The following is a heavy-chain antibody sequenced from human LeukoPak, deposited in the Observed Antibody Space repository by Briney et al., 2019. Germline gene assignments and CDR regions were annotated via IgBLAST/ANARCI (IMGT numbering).Heavy chain of an antibody. Sequence: SETLSLTCAVYGGSFSGYSWTWIRQPPGKGLEWIGEFNHSGSTNYNPSLKSRVTISVDTSKNQFSLKLTSVTAADTAVYYCARVLRTMVRGVIISSNYYYYYYMDVWGKGTTVTVSS. V-gene: IGHV4-34*01. J-gene: IGHJ6*03. D-gene: IGHD3-10*01. CDR1: GGSFSGYS. CDR2: FNHSGST. CDR3: ARVLRTMVRGVIISSNYYYYYYMDV.